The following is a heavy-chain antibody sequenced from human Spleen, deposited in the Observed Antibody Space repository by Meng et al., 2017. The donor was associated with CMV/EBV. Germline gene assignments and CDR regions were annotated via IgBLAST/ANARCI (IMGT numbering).Heavy chain of an antibody. CDR1: GSTFEDYG. CDR3: GKALEKWNVVGPLDH. D-gene: IGHD1-1*01. V-gene: IGHV3-20*04. J-gene: IGHJ4*02. Sequence: GESLKISCVVSGSTFEDYGMSWVRQVPGKGLEWVSGTNWSGGTTGYADSVAGRFTISRDNAKNSVYLQMSSLRGEDTALYYCGKALEKWNVVGPLDHWGQGTLVTVSS. CDR2: TNWSGGTT.